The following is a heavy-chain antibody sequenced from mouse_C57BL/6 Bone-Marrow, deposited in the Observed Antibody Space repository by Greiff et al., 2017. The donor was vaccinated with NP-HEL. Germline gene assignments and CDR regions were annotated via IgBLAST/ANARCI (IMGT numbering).Heavy chain of an antibody. D-gene: IGHD2-12*01. V-gene: IGHV5-12*01. J-gene: IGHJ3*01. CDR3: ARRRDSDSAGFAY. CDR2: ISNGGGST. CDR1: GFTFSDYY. Sequence: EVMLVESGGGLVQPGGSLKLSCAASGFTFSDYYMYWVRQTPEKRLEWVAYISNGGGSTYYPDTVKGRFTISRDNAKHTLYLQMSRLKSEDTAMYYCARRRDSDSAGFAYWGQGTLVTVSA.